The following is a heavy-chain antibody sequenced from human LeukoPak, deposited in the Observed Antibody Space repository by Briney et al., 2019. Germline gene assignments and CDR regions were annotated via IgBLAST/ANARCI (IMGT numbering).Heavy chain of an antibody. J-gene: IGHJ4*02. D-gene: IGHD6-13*01. CDR1: GGSISSDY. CDR2: IYYSGST. CDR3: ARGIADPYSFDS. V-gene: IGHV4-59*12. Sequence: PSETLSLTCTVSGGSISSDYWSWIRKPPGKGLEWIGYIYYSGSTNYSPSLKSRVTMSVDKSKNQFSLNLSSVTAADTAVYYCARGIADPYSFDSWGQGTLVTVSS.